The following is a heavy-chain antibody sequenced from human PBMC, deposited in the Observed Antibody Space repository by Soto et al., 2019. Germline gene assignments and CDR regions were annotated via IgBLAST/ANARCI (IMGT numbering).Heavy chain of an antibody. D-gene: IGHD3-16*01. J-gene: IGHJ4*02. CDR1: GFTFSSYW. V-gene: IGHV3-74*01. Sequence: HPGGSLRLSCSASGFTFSSYWMHWVRQAPGKGLVWVSRINSDGSTTNYADSVKGRFTISRDNTKNTLFLQMNSLRAEDTAVYYCTRPQGGTTYYFDYWGQGTPVTVSS. CDR3: TRPQGGTTYYFDY. CDR2: INSDGSTT.